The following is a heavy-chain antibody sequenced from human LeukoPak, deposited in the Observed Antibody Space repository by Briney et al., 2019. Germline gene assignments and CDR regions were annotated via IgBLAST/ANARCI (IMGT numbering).Heavy chain of an antibody. CDR1: GFTFSSYW. V-gene: IGHV3-7*03. Sequence: GGSLRLSCAASGFTFSSYWMSWVRQAPGKGLEWVANIKQDGNEKYYVDSVKGRFTISRDNAKNSLYLQMNSLRAEDTAVYYCASGYSYGADYFDYWGQGTLVTVSS. J-gene: IGHJ4*02. CDR2: IKQDGNEK. D-gene: IGHD5-18*01. CDR3: ASGYSYGADYFDY.